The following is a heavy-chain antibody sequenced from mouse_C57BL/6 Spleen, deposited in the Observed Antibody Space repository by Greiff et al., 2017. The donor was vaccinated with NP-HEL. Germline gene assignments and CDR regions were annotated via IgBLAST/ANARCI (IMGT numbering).Heavy chain of an antibody. Sequence: EVMLVESGGGLVQPGGSMKLSCVASGFTFSNYWMNWVRQSPEKGLEWVAQIRLKSDNYATHYAESVKGRFTISRDDSKSSVYLQMNNLRAEDTGICYCTAYYDYDDAMDYWGQGTSVTVSS. CDR3: TAYYDYDDAMDY. D-gene: IGHD2-4*01. CDR1: GFTFSNYW. V-gene: IGHV6-3*01. J-gene: IGHJ4*01. CDR2: IRLKSDNYAT.